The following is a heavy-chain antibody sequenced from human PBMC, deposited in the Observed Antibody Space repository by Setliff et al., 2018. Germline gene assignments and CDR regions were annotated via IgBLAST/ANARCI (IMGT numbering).Heavy chain of an antibody. CDR1: GGSISSHY. V-gene: IGHV4-59*11. CDR2: ISYTGRT. Sequence: PSETLSLTCTVSGGSISSHYWSWIRQPPGKGLEWIGYISYTGRTNFTPSFKSRVTMSVDTSKSQFSLKLSSVTAADTAVYYCARGHPPSDSSGYYYAYWGQGTLVTVSS. D-gene: IGHD3-22*01. CDR3: ARGHPPSDSSGYYYAY. J-gene: IGHJ4*02.